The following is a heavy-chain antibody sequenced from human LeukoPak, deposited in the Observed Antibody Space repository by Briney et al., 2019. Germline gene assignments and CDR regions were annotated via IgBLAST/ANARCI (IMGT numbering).Heavy chain of an antibody. V-gene: IGHV3-23*01. CDR1: GFTFSSYG. J-gene: IGHJ4*02. CDR2: ISGSGGTT. D-gene: IGHD3-9*01. CDR3: AKDDNILTGYYFDY. Sequence: GGSLTLSCAASGFTFSSYGMHWVRQAPGKGLEWVSAISGSGGTTYYADSVKGRFTISRDNSKNTMYLQMNSLRAEDTAVYHCAKDDNILTGYYFDYWGQGTLVTVSS.